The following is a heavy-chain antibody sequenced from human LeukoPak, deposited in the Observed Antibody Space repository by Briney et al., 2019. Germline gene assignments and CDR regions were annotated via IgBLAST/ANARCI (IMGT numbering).Heavy chain of an antibody. V-gene: IGHV3-13*01. D-gene: IGHD6-13*01. CDR3: ARGFMGQQLEN. CDR2: IGTAGDT. Sequence: GGSLRLSCAASGFTFSSYDMHWVRQATGKGLEWVSAIGTAGDTYYPGSVKGRFTISRENAKNSLYLQMNSLRAGDTAVYYCARGFMGQQLENWGQGTLVTVSS. CDR1: GFTFSSYD. J-gene: IGHJ4*02.